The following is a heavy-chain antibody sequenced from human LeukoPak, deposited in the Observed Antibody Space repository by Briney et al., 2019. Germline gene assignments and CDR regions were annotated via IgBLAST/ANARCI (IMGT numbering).Heavy chain of an antibody. J-gene: IGHJ5*02. CDR2: ISGSGGST. CDR1: GLTFSNYW. D-gene: IGHD6-19*01. V-gene: IGHV3-23*01. Sequence: GGSLRLSCAASGLTFSNYWMDWVRQAPGKGLEWISAISGSGGSTYYADSVKGRFTISRDNSKNTLYLQMNSLRAEDTAVYYCAKIPYSSGWVQNWFDPWGQGALVTVSS. CDR3: AKIPYSSGWVQNWFDP.